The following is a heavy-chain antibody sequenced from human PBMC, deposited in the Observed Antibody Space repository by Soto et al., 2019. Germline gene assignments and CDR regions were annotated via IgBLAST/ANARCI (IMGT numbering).Heavy chain of an antibody. CDR3: ARGLLLWFGELSRRGGYYYYMDV. D-gene: IGHD3-10*01. CDR2: INDSGEL. CDR1: GGSFSGYQ. V-gene: IGHV4-34*01. J-gene: IGHJ6*03. Sequence: QVQLQQWGAGLLKPSETLSLTCAVYGGSFSGYQWSWIRQTPGKGLEWIGGINDSGELNYNPSLKSRVTILVESPKPQISLRLSYVTAADTAVYYCARGLLLWFGELSRRGGYYYYMDVWGKGTKVTVS.